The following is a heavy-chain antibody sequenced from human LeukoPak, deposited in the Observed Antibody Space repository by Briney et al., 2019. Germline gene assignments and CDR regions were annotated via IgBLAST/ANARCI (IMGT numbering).Heavy chain of an antibody. V-gene: IGHV4-34*01. Sequence: PSETLSLTCAVYGGSFSGYYWSWIRRPPGKGLEWIGEINHSGSTNYNPSLKSRVTISVDTSKNQFSLKLSSVTAADTAVYYCARVGSSWYGFRFDPWGQGTLVTVSS. CDR3: ARVGSSWYGFRFDP. CDR2: INHSGST. CDR1: GGSFSGYY. D-gene: IGHD6-13*01. J-gene: IGHJ5*02.